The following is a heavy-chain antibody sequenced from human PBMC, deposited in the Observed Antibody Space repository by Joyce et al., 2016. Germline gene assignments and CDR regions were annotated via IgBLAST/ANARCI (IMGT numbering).Heavy chain of an antibody. CDR2: INPNRGGT. V-gene: IGHV1-2*02. Sequence: QVQLVQSGAEVKKPGASVKVSCKASGYTFTGYYMHWVRQAPGQGLEWMGWINPNRGGTNDAQKFQGRVNMTRDTSISTAYMELSRLRSDDTAVYYCAREQAVFGVVINPFDYWGQGTLVTVSS. D-gene: IGHD3-3*01. CDR3: AREQAVFGVVINPFDY. CDR1: GYTFTGYY. J-gene: IGHJ4*02.